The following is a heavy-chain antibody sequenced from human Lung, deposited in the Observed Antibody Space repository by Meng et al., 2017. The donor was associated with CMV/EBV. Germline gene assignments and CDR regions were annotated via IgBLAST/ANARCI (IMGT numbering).Heavy chain of an antibody. CDR1: GFIFSSSW. V-gene: IGHV3-15*01. D-gene: IGHD3-3*01. CDR3: TTDAYGGVVPFDY. Sequence: GGSXRLXCGASGFIFSSSWMSWVRQAPGKGLEWVGRIRSKTSGGTTDYAAPVEVTLTIYTDDSRNTLYLQMKSLKTEDTAVYYCTTDAYGGVVPFDYWGQGTXVTVSS. J-gene: IGHJ4*02. CDR2: IRSKTSGGTT.